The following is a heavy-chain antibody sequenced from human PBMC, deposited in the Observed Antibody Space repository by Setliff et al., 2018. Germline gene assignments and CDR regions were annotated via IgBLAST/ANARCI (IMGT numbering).Heavy chain of an antibody. Sequence: ASVKVSCKVSGYTLTELSMHWVRQAPGKGLEWMGCVDPEDGETIYAQKFQGRVTMTEDTSTDTAYMELSSLRSEDPAVYYCARVNPTMITFGGVIVIWFDPWGQGTLVTVSS. CDR1: GYTLTELS. D-gene: IGHD3-16*02. CDR3: ARVNPTMITFGGVIVIWFDP. CDR2: VDPEDGET. J-gene: IGHJ5*02. V-gene: IGHV1-24*01.